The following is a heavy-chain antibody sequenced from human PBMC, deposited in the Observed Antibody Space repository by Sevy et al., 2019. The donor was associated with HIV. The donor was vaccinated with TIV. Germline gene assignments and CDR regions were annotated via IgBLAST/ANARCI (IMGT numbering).Heavy chain of an antibody. V-gene: IGHV3-9*01. J-gene: IGHJ4*02. CDR2: STWDGGRT. CDR1: GFKFDDYA. D-gene: IGHD3-9*01. Sequence: GGSLRLSCTASGFKFDDYAMHWVRQPPGKGLEWVSGSTWDGGRTGYADSVKGRFIISRDNTKSSLYLQMNSLRAEDTALYYCAKDLRRGDILTGYLNYWGQGILVTVSS. CDR3: AKDLRRGDILTGYLNY.